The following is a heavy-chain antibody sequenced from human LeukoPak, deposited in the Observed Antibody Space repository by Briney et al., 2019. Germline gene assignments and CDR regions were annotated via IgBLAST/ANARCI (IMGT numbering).Heavy chain of an antibody. J-gene: IGHJ5*02. Sequence: SETLSLTCTVSGGSISSYYWSWIRQPPGKGLEWIGYIYYSGSTNYNPSLKSRVTISVDTSKNQFSLKLRSVTAADTAVYYCARGRRDTAMADNWFDPWGQGTLVTVSS. CDR2: IYYSGST. V-gene: IGHV4-59*08. CDR1: GGSISSYY. D-gene: IGHD5-18*01. CDR3: ARGRRDTAMADNWFDP.